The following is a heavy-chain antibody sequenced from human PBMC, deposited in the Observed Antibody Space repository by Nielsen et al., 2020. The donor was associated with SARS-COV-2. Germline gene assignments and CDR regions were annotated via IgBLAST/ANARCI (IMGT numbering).Heavy chain of an antibody. Sequence: GGSLRLSCAASEFTFSSYDMHWVRQATGKGLEWVSAIGTAGDTYYPGSVKGRFTISRENAKNSLYLQMNSLRAGDTAVYYCARGGNYDILTGYYYYGMDVWGQGTTVTVSS. CDR1: EFTFSSYD. J-gene: IGHJ6*02. CDR2: IGTAGDT. CDR3: ARGGNYDILTGYYYYGMDV. V-gene: IGHV3-13*04. D-gene: IGHD3-9*01.